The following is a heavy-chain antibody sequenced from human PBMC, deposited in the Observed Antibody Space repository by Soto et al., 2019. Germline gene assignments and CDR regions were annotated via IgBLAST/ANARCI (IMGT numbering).Heavy chain of an antibody. J-gene: IGHJ4*02. CDR2: ISGSGGTT. CDR1: GFTLSSYA. D-gene: IGHD3-22*01. Sequence: EVQLLESGGGLVQPGGSLRLSCAASGFTLSSYAMSWVRQAPGKGLEWVSAISGSGGTTYYADSVKGRFTISRDTSKNTLYLQMNSLRAEDTAVYYCAKVERYYYDSSGYYYSPIFWGQGTLVTVSS. V-gene: IGHV3-23*01. CDR3: AKVERYYYDSSGYYYSPIF.